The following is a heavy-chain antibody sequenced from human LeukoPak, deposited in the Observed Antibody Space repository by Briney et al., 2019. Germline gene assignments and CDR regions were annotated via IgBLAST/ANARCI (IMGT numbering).Heavy chain of an antibody. Sequence: ASVKVSCKASGYTFTGYYMHWVRQAPGQGLEWMGWINPNSGGTNYAQKFQGRVTMTRDTSISTAYMELSRLRSDDTAVYYCARTWYYYDSSGYSHPWGFDYWGLGTLVTVSS. V-gene: IGHV1-2*02. CDR1: GYTFTGYY. D-gene: IGHD3-22*01. J-gene: IGHJ4*02. CDR2: INPNSGGT. CDR3: ARTWYYYDSSGYSHPWGFDY.